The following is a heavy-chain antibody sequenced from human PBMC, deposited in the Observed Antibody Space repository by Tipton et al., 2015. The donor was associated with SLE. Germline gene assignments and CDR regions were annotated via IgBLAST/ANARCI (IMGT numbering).Heavy chain of an antibody. CDR3: ARFGRTVTTFGY. V-gene: IGHV4-59*12. CDR2: IYYSGST. CDR1: GGSISSYY. J-gene: IGHJ4*02. D-gene: IGHD4-11*01. Sequence: TLSLTCTVSGGSISSYYWSWIRQPPGKGLEWIGSIYYSGSTYYNPSLKSRVTISVDTSKNQFSLKLSSVTAADTAVYYCARFGRTVTTFGYWGQGTLVTVSS.